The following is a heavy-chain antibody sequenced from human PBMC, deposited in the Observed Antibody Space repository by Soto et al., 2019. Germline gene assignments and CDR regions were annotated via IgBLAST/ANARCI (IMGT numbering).Heavy chain of an antibody. V-gene: IGHV4-34*01. D-gene: IGHD6-19*01. Sequence: SETLSLTCAVYGGSFSGYYWSWIRQPPGKGLEWIGEMNHSGSTNYNPSLKSRVTISVDTSNNQFSLKLSSVTAADTAVYYCARLGGIAVAGGASDIWGQGTMVTVSS. CDR2: MNHSGST. J-gene: IGHJ3*02. CDR3: ARLGGIAVAGGASDI. CDR1: GGSFSGYY.